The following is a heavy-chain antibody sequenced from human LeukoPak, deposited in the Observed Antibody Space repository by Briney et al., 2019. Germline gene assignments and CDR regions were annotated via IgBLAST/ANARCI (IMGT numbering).Heavy chain of an antibody. D-gene: IGHD3-10*02. J-gene: IGHJ6*03. V-gene: IGHV1-8*01. CDR2: MNPNSGNT. CDR1: GYTFTSYD. CDR3: ARVYVPVLGYYYYMDV. Sequence: ASVKVSCKASGYTFTSYDINWVRQATGQGLEWMGWMNPNSGNTGYAQKFQGRVTMTRNTSISTAYMELSSLRSEDTAVYYCARVYVPVLGYYYYMDVWGQGTMVTVSS.